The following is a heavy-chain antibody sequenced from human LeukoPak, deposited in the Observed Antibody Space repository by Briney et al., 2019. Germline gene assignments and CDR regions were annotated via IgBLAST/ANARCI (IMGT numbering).Heavy chain of an antibody. CDR1: GFTFSDYY. V-gene: IGHV3-11*01. D-gene: IGHD1-26*01. CDR2: ISSSGSTI. J-gene: IGHJ4*02. Sequence: PGGSLRLSCAASGFTFSDYYMSWIRQAPGKGLEWVSYISSSGSTIYYADSVKGRFTISRDNAKNSLYLQMNSLRAEDTAVYYCAKDREWEPRRASDYWGQGTLVTVSS. CDR3: AKDREWEPRRASDY.